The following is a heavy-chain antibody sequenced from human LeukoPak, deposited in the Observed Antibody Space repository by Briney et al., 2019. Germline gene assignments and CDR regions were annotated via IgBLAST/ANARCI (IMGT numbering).Heavy chain of an antibody. J-gene: IGHJ4*02. CDR2: IYSGGST. Sequence: GGSLRLSCAPSGFTVSSNYMSWVRQAPGRGLEWVSVIYSGGSTYYADSVKGRFTISRDNSKNTLYLQMNSLRAEDTAVYYCARDSGGYFDYWGQGTLVTVSS. V-gene: IGHV3-53*01. CDR1: GFTVSSNY. CDR3: ARDSGGYFDY. D-gene: IGHD3-16*01.